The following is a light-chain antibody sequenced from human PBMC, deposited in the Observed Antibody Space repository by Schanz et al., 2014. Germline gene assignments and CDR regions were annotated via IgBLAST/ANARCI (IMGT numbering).Light chain of an antibody. Sequence: DIQMTQSPSSVSASVGDRVTITCRASRGISSWLAWYQQKPGRAPKLLIYGASSLQSGVPSRFSGSGSGTEFTLTITSLQPEDCGSYFCQEYEGSLYTFGQGTKVGIK. J-gene: IGKJ2*01. CDR3: QEYEGSLYT. V-gene: IGKV1-12*01. CDR1: RGISSW. CDR2: GAS.